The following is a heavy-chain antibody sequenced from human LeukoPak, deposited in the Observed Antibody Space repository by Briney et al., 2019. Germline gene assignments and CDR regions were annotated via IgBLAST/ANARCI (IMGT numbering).Heavy chain of an antibody. CDR2: INPNSGGT. D-gene: IGHD2-2*02. Sequence: ASVKVSCKASGYTFTSYYMHWVRQAPGQGLEWMGWINPNSGGTNYAQKFQGRVTMTRDTSISTAYMELSRLRSDDTAVYYCARDLPPGYCSSTSCYNLFDYWGQGTLVTVSS. V-gene: IGHV1-2*02. J-gene: IGHJ4*02. CDR1: GYTFTSYY. CDR3: ARDLPPGYCSSTSCYNLFDY.